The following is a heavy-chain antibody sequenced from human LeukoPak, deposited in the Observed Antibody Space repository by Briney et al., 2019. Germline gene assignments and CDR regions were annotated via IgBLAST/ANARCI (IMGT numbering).Heavy chain of an antibody. CDR1: GYTFTSHG. D-gene: IGHD2-2*01. CDR3: ARGKGGDIVVVPAAIPNWFDP. CDR2: ISAYNGNT. J-gene: IGHJ5*02. V-gene: IGHV1-18*01. Sequence: GASVKVSCKASGYTFTSHGISWVRQAPGQGLEWMGWISAYNGNTNYAQKLQGRVTMTTDTSTSTAYMELRSLRSDDTAVYYCARGKGGDIVVVPAAIPNWFDPWGQGTLVTVSS.